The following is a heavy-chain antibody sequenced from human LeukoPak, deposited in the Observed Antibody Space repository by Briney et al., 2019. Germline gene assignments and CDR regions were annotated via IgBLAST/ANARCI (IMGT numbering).Heavy chain of an antibody. Sequence: SETLSLTCTVSGGSISSGSYYWSWIRQPAGKGLEWIGRIYTSGSTYYNPSLKSRVTISVDTSKNQFSLRLSSVTAVDTAVYYCARDYVVVGAARWFDPWGQGTLVTVSS. J-gene: IGHJ5*02. V-gene: IGHV4-61*02. D-gene: IGHD2-15*01. CDR2: IYTSGST. CDR3: ARDYVVVGAARWFDP. CDR1: GGSISSGSYY.